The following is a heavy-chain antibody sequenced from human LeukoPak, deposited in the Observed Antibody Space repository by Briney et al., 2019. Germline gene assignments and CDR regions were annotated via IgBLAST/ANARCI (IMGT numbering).Heavy chain of an antibody. CDR3: AKDYHDSSLDYFDY. D-gene: IGHD3-22*01. CDR2: ISGSGGSA. CDR1: GFTFSSYA. Sequence: GGSLRLSCAASGFTFSSYAMSWVRQAPGKGLEWVSGISGSGGSAYYSDSVKGRFTISRDNSKNTLYLQMNSLRAEDTAIYYCAKDYHDSSLDYFDYWGLGTLVTVSS. J-gene: IGHJ4*02. V-gene: IGHV3-23*01.